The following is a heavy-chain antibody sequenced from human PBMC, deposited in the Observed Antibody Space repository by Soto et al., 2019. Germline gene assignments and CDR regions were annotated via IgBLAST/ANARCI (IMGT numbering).Heavy chain of an antibody. CDR1: GFTFSRDC. CDR3: AKERATTTAFDY. D-gene: IGHD4-17*01. J-gene: IGHJ4*02. V-gene: IGHV3-23*01. Sequence: GGSLRRSFAASGFTFSRDCMSWVRQAPGKGLEWVSLITDNGGSTYYADSVKGRFTISRDNTKNTLFLQMNSLRAEDTAVYYCAKERATTTAFDYWGQGALVTVSS. CDR2: ITDNGGST.